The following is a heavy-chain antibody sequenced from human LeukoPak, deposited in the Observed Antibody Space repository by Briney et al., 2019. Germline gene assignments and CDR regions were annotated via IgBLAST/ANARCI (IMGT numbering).Heavy chain of an antibody. J-gene: IGHJ4*02. V-gene: IGHV3-7*01. CDR2: IKQDGSEK. CDR3: ARAFVLGAAGDY. CDR1: GFTFSSYR. D-gene: IGHD6-13*01. Sequence: GGSLRLSCAASGFTFSSYRMNWVRQAPGKGLEWVANIKQDGSEKYYVDSVKGRFTISRDNAKNSLYLQMNSLRAEDTAVYYCARAFVLGAAGDYWGQGTLVTVSS.